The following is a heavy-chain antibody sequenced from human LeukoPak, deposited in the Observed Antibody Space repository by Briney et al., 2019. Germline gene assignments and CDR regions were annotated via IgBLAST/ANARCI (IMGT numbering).Heavy chain of an antibody. D-gene: IGHD3-22*01. CDR3: AKPAYYYDSSGYYFDY. CDR1: GGSISSYY. J-gene: IGHJ4*02. CDR2: IYYSGHT. Sequence: SETLSLTCTVSGGSISSYYWSWIRQPPGKGLEWIGYIYYSGHTNHNPSLKSRVTISVDTSKNQFSLKLSSVTAADTAVYYCAKPAYYYDSSGYYFDYWGQGTLVTVSS. V-gene: IGHV4-59*01.